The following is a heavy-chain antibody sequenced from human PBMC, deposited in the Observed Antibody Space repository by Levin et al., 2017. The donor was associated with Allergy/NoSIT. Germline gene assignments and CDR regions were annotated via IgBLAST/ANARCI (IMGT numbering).Heavy chain of an antibody. V-gene: IGHV3-48*04. Sequence: PAGGSLRLSCAASGFNFNTYSMHWVRQAPGKGLEWVSYISSSSNTIYYADSVKGRFTISRDNAKNSLYLQIDSLRAEDTAVYYCARFCVDKRCTYQGLDVWGQGTTVTVSS. D-gene: IGHD2-21*01. J-gene: IGHJ6*02. CDR2: ISSSSNTI. CDR1: GFNFNTYS. CDR3: ARFCVDKRCTYQGLDV.